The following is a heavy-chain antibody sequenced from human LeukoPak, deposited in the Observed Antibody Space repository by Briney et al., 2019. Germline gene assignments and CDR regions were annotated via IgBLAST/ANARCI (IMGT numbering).Heavy chain of an antibody. CDR3: ARGELFIDY. V-gene: IGHV3-74*01. Sequence: GGSLRLSCAASGFTFSNYWMHWVRQAPGKGLVWVSRINSDGINTSYADSVKGRFTISRDNAKNTLNLQMNSLRAEDTAVYYCARGELFIDYWGQGTLVTVSS. J-gene: IGHJ4*02. CDR1: GFTFSNYW. D-gene: IGHD3-10*01. CDR2: INSDGINT.